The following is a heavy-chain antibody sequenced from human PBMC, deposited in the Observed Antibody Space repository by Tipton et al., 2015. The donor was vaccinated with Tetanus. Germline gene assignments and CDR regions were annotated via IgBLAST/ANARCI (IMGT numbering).Heavy chain of an antibody. J-gene: IGHJ4*02. V-gene: IGHV4-61*08. CDR1: GSSISRSGHY. CDR3: ARANNDYPKKGPFDS. CDR2: VYHSGAT. D-gene: IGHD5-12*01. Sequence: GLVKPSETLSLTCTVSGSSISRSGHYWTWIRQPPGKEPEWVGYVYHSGATNYHPSLKSRLAVSADTSKNQFSLNLRSVITADTAVYYCARANNDYPKKGPFDSWGQGRLVIVSS.